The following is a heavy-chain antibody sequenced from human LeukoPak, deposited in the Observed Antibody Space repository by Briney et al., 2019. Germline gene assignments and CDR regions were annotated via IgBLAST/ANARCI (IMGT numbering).Heavy chain of an antibody. J-gene: IGHJ5*02. V-gene: IGHV4-39*07. CDR2: IYYSGST. Sequence: SETLSLTCTVSGGSISSSSYYWGWIRQPPGKGLEWIGSIYYSGSTYYNPSLKSRVTISVDTSKNQFSLKLSSVTAADTAVYYCARDLSQQLVLANWFDPWGQGTLVTVSS. CDR1: GGSISSSSYY. CDR3: ARDLSQQLVLANWFDP. D-gene: IGHD6-13*01.